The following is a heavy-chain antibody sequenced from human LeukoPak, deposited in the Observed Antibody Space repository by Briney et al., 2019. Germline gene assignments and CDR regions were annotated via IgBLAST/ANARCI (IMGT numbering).Heavy chain of an antibody. CDR3: ARVGDGYNYDY. D-gene: IGHD5-24*01. CDR1: GGSISGGGYS. Sequence: SETLSLTCAVSGGSISGGGYSWSWIRQPPGKGLEWIGYIYHSGSTYYNPSLKSRVTISVDRSKNQFSMKLSSVTAADTAVYYCARVGDGYNYDYWGQGTLVTVSS. CDR2: IYHSGST. V-gene: IGHV4-30-2*01. J-gene: IGHJ4*02.